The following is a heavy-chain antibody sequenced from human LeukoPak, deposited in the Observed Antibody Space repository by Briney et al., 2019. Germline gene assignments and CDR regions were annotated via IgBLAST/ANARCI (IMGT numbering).Heavy chain of an antibody. V-gene: IGHV5-51*01. CDR2: VYSGDSDT. Sequence: GESLKISCKGSGYSFTSYWIGWVRQMPGKGLEWMGIVYSGDSDTKYSPSFQGQVTISADKSISTAYLQWSSLKASDTAMYYCASLSYYDSSGAFDYWGQGTLVTVSS. CDR1: GYSFTSYW. CDR3: ASLSYYDSSGAFDY. D-gene: IGHD3-22*01. J-gene: IGHJ4*02.